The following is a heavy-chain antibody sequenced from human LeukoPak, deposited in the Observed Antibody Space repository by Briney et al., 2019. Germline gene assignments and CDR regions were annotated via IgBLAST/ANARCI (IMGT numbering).Heavy chain of an antibody. CDR3: ARGRVVGATTPLGY. CDR2: INHSGIT. V-gene: IGHV4-34*01. CDR1: GGSFSGYY. J-gene: IGHJ4*02. Sequence: SETLSLTCAVYGGSFSGYYWSWIRQPPGKGPEWIGEINHSGITNYNPSLKSRVTISVDTSKNQFSLKLSSVTAADTAVYYCARGRVVGATTPLGYWGQGTLVTVSS. D-gene: IGHD1-26*01.